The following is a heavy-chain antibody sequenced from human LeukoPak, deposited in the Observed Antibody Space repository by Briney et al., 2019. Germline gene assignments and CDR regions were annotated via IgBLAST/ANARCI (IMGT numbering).Heavy chain of an antibody. CDR2: ISNSTSTM. V-gene: IGHV3-48*01. D-gene: IGHD6-19*01. J-gene: IGHJ4*02. CDR3: ARVGGSGSFDS. Sequence: GGSLRLSCAASGFTFSSYSMNWVRQAPGKGLEWISFISNSTSTMYYADSVKGRFTISRDISKNTLYLQMGSLRPEDMAVYYCARVGGSGSFDSWGQGTLVSVSS. CDR1: GFTFSSYS.